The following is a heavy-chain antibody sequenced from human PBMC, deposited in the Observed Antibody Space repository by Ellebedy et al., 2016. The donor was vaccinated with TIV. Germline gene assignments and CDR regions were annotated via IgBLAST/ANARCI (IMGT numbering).Heavy chain of an antibody. J-gene: IGHJ3*01. CDR1: EFTFSTYS. CDR2: IGSRINKI. Sequence: PGGSLRLSCAASEFTFSTYSMNRVRRAPGKGLEWVAYIGSRINKIYYADSVKGRFTISRDNAKNSLYLQMNSLRDEDTAVYYCARGGGERLRYAFDLWGQGTMVTVSS. CDR3: ARGGGERLRYAFDL. V-gene: IGHV3-48*02. D-gene: IGHD4-17*01.